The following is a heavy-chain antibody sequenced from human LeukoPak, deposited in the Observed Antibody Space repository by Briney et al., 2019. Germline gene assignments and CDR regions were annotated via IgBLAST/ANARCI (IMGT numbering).Heavy chain of an antibody. CDR1: GGSFSGYY. J-gene: IGHJ6*03. CDR3: ARGPLAYYYGSGSRRYYYYYMDV. Sequence: SETLSLTCAVYGGSFSGYYWSWIRQPPGKGLEWIGEINHSGSTNYNPSLKSRVTISVDTSKNQFSLKLSSVTAADTAVYYCARGPLAYYYGSGSRRYYYYYMDVWGKGTTVTVSS. D-gene: IGHD3-10*01. CDR2: INHSGST. V-gene: IGHV4-34*01.